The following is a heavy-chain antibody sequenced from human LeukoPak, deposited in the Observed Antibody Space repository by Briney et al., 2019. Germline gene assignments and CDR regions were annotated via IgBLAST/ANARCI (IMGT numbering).Heavy chain of an antibody. D-gene: IGHD3-3*01. V-gene: IGHV1-18*01. CDR3: ARGHMGGIYDFWSGYYGFDY. Sequence: ASVKVSCKASGYTFTSYAMNWVRQAPGQGLEWMGWISAYNGNTNYAQKLQGRVTMTTDTSTSTAYMELRSLRSDDTAVYYCARGHMGGIYDFWSGYYGFDYWGQGTLVTVSS. J-gene: IGHJ4*02. CDR1: GYTFTSYA. CDR2: ISAYNGNT.